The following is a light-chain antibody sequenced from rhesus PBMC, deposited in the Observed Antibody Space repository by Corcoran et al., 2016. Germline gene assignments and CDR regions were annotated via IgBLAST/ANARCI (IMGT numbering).Light chain of an antibody. CDR1: SRLSADY. J-gene: IGKJ1*01. CDR2: RTS. V-gene: IGKV3S9*01. CDR3: QQWNSIPFT. Sequence: EIVLTQSQTSTAVSQGERDTISCTASSRLSADYLHWYQQRPGFPPRGFVYRTSRLPSGVPARFSGRGCGTSYTLTISSVEAEDTANYYYQQWNSIPFTFGQGTKVEIK.